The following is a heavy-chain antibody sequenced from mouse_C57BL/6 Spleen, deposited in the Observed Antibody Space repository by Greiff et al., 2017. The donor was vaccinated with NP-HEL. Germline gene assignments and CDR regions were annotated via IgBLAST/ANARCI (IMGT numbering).Heavy chain of an antibody. Sequence: QVQLQQSGAELVKPGASVKMSCKASGYTFTSYWITWVKQRPGQGLEWIGDIYPGSGSTNYNEKFKSKATLTVDTSSSTAYMQLSSLTSEDSAVYYCARTYYYGSSSFDYWGQGTTLTVSS. V-gene: IGHV1-55*01. J-gene: IGHJ2*01. CDR3: ARTYYYGSSSFDY. CDR2: IYPGSGST. CDR1: GYTFTSYW. D-gene: IGHD1-1*01.